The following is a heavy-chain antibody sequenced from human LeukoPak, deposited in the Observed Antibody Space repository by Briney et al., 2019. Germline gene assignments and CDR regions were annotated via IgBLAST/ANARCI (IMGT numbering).Heavy chain of an antibody. V-gene: IGHV3-7*03. CDR3: AKEGVGCSSTSCWNNFDY. CDR2: IKHDGSAA. CDR1: GFIFSGYW. Sequence: GGSLRLACSTSGFIFSGYWMSWVCQAPGKGLERVANIKHDGSAANYMKSVRGRFTVSRDNAKTSLYLQLNSLRAEDTAVYYCAKEGVGCSSTSCWNNFDYWGQGTLVTVSS. J-gene: IGHJ4*02. D-gene: IGHD2-2*01.